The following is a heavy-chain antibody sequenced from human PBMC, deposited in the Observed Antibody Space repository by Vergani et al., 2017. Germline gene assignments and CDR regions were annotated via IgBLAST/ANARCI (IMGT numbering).Heavy chain of an antibody. CDR1: GASINNDFYY. J-gene: IGHJ3*01. CDR2: IYVSGIT. CDR3: ARDNKQVRPRAFDL. V-gene: IGHV4-61*02. Sequence: QVQLQESGPGLVKPSQTLSLPCPVSGASINNDFYYWLWIRQPAGQGLEWIGRIYVSGITDYTSSLQSRVSMSVDTSKNQFSLTLTSVTAADTAVYYWARDNKQVRPRAFDLWCQETMVTVSS. D-gene: IGHD2/OR15-2a*01.